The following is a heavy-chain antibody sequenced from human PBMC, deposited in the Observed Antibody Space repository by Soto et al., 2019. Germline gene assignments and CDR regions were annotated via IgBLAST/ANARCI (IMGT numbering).Heavy chain of an antibody. Sequence: TETLSLTCAVSGGSISSSNWWSWVRQPPGKGLEWIGEIYHSGSTNYNPSLKSRVTISVDKSKNQFSLKLSSVTAADTAVYYCARRSGDGYSWAGFDYWGQGTLVTVSS. D-gene: IGHD4-4*01. CDR2: IYHSGST. CDR1: GGSISSSNW. J-gene: IGHJ4*02. V-gene: IGHV4-4*02. CDR3: ARRSGDGYSWAGFDY.